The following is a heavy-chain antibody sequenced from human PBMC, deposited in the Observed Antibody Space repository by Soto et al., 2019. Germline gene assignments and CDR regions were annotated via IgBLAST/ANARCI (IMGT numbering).Heavy chain of an antibody. V-gene: IGHV1-18*01. Sequence: QVQLVQSGAEVKKPGASVKVSCKASGYTFTSYGISWVRQAPGQGLEWMGWISAYNGNTNYAQKLQGRVTMTTDTSTSTASMWMWGLRSADTAVCFCARRYYDSSGYYISYFDYWGQGTLVTVSS. J-gene: IGHJ4*02. D-gene: IGHD3-22*01. CDR1: GYTFTSYG. CDR2: ISAYNGNT. CDR3: ARRYYDSSGYYISYFDY.